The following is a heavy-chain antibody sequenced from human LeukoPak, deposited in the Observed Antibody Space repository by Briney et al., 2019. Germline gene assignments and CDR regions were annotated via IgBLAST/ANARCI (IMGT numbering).Heavy chain of an antibody. CDR3: ARDRRIAAAGTKFDY. J-gene: IGHJ4*02. CDR2: ISYDGSNK. Sequence: PGGSLRLSCAASGFTFSSYTMPWVRQAPGKGLEWVAVISYDGSNKYYADSVKGRFTIYRDNSKSTLFLQMNSPSAEDTAVYYCARDRRIAAAGTKFDYWGQGTLVTVSS. V-gene: IGHV3-30-3*01. CDR1: GFTFSSYT. D-gene: IGHD6-13*01.